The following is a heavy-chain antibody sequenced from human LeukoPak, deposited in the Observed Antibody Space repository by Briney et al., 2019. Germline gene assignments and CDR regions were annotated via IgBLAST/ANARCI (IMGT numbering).Heavy chain of an antibody. D-gene: IGHD3-10*01. J-gene: IGHJ6*04. V-gene: IGHV1-69*13. Sequence: SVKVSCKASGGTFSSYAISWVRQAPGQGLEWMGGIIPIFGTANYAQKFQGRVTITADESTSTAYMELSSLRSEDTAVYYCASDSGSYSYDYYYYYGMDAWGKGTTVTASS. CDR1: GGTFSSYA. CDR2: IIPIFGTA. CDR3: ASDSGSYSYDYYYYYGMDA.